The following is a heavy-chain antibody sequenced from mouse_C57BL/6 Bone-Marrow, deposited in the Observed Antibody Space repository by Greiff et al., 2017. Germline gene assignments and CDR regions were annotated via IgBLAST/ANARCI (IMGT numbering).Heavy chain of an antibody. J-gene: IGHJ1*03. D-gene: IGHD5-5*01. CDR1: GYTFTSYW. V-gene: IGHV1-55*01. CDR2: IHPGSGST. CDR3: ARLPGYFEV. Sequence: QVQLQQPGAELVKPGASVKMSCKASGYTFTSYWITWVQQSPGKGLEWIGDIHPGSGSTNYNEQFKSKATLTVDKSSSTAYLQLSRLTSEESAFYYCARLPGYFEVWGKGTTVTVSS.